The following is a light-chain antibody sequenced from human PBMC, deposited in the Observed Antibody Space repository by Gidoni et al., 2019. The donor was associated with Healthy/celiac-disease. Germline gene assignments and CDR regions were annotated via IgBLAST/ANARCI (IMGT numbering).Light chain of an antibody. J-gene: IGKJ3*01. CDR1: QSVSSY. CDR2: DAS. V-gene: IGKV3-11*01. CDR3: QQRSNWPRIT. Sequence: EIVLTQSPATLSLSPGERATLSCRASQSVSSYLAWYQQTPGQAPRLLIYDASNRATGIPARFSGSGSGTDFTLTISSLEPEDFAVYYCQQRSNWPRITFGPXTKVDIK.